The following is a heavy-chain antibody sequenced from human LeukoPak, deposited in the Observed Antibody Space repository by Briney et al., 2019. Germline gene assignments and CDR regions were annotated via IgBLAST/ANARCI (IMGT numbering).Heavy chain of an antibody. CDR2: IYPGDSET. V-gene: IGHV5-51*01. J-gene: IGHJ6*02. CDR1: GYSFPSYW. Sequence: GESLKTSCKGSGYSFPSYWIAWVRQMPGKGLEWMGVIYPGDSETRYSPSFQGQVTISADKSISTAYLQWSSLKASDTAMYYCARQAHLDVWGQGTTVTVSS. CDR3: ARQAHLDV.